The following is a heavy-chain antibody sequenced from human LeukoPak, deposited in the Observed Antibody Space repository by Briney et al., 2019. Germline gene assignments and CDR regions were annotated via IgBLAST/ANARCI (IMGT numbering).Heavy chain of an antibody. D-gene: IGHD4-11*01. J-gene: IGHJ6*03. Sequence: PGGSLRLSCVACVDTLTTYDMNCVPQAPGEGREWGSAISSTSSYIYYADSVQGRFTISRDNAKNSLYLQMNSLRAEDTAVYYCARSPFPPTTVTTSYYSMDVWGKGTTVPVSS. CDR3: ARSPFPPTTVTTSYYSMDV. CDR1: VDTLTTYD. CDR2: ISSTSSYI. V-gene: IGHV3-21*01.